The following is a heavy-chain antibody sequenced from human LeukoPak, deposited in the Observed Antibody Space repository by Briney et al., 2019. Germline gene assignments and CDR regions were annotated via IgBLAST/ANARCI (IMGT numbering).Heavy chain of an antibody. CDR3: AAELYSGSYGRCCSFAF. J-gene: IGHJ4*02. CDR2: IIVGSGKT. D-gene: IGHD1-26*01. Sequence: SVKVSCKASGFTFSNSAMQWVRQACGQRLEWIGWIIVGSGKTHYAQNIQERVTITRDMSTNTAYMELSSLRSEDTAVYYCAAELYSGSYGRCCSFAFWGQGTQVTVSS. V-gene: IGHV1-58*02. CDR1: GFTFSNSA.